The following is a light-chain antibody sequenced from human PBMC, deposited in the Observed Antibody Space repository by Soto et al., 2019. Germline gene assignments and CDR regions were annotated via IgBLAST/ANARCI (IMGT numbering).Light chain of an antibody. CDR2: EVS. V-gene: IGLV2-14*01. CDR3: SSYTSSSTLV. Sequence: QSVLTQPASVSGSPGQSITISCTGTSSDVGGYNYVSWYQQHPGKAPKLIIYEVSNRPSGVSNRFSGYKSGNTASLTISGLQAEDEADYYCSSYTSSSTLVFGTGTKVTVL. CDR1: SSDVGGYNY. J-gene: IGLJ1*01.